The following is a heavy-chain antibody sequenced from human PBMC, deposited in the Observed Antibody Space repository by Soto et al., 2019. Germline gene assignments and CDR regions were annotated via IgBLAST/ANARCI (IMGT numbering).Heavy chain of an antibody. V-gene: IGHV4-31*03. CDR1: GGSISSGSYY. J-gene: IGHJ5*02. D-gene: IGHD6-13*01. Sequence: SETLSLTCTVSGGSISSGSYYWSWIRQHPGKGLEWIGYIYYSGSTYNNPSLKSRVTISVDTSKNQFSLKLSSVTAADTAVYYCARASAAGPNWFDPRGQGTLVTVST. CDR2: IYYSGST. CDR3: ARASAAGPNWFDP.